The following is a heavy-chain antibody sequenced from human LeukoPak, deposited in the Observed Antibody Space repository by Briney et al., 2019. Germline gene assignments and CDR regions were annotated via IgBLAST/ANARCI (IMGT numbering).Heavy chain of an antibody. Sequence: ASVRVSCKASGGTFSNSGISWVRQAPGQGLEWMGGIIPIFGTANYAQKFQGRVTITTDESTSTAYMELSGLRSEDTAVYYCARETLISSTSFYYYMDVWGKGTTVTVSS. J-gene: IGHJ6*03. CDR1: GGTFSNSG. V-gene: IGHV1-69*05. CDR3: ARETLISSTSFYYYMDV. CDR2: IIPIFGTA. D-gene: IGHD6-6*01.